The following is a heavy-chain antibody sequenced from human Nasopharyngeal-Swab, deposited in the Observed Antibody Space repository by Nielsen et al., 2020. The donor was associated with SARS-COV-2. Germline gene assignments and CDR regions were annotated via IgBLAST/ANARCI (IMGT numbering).Heavy chain of an antibody. Sequence: GESLKISCAASGFTFSSYAMHWVRQAPGKGLEWVAVISYDGSNKYYADSVKGRFTISRDNSKNTLYLQMSSLRAEDTAVYYCARVLGDYGDSWGQGTLVTVSS. J-gene: IGHJ4*02. CDR3: ARVLGDYGDS. V-gene: IGHV3-30-3*01. CDR1: GFTFSSYA. CDR2: ISYDGSNK. D-gene: IGHD1-26*01.